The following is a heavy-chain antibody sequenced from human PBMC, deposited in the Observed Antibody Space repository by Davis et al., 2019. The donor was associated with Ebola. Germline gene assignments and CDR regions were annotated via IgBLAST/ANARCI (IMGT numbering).Heavy chain of an antibody. CDR1: GGSISSYY. V-gene: IGHV4-59*01. Sequence: MPGGSLRLSCTVSGGSISSYYWSWIRQPPGKGLEWIGYIYYSGSTNYNPSLKSRVTISVDTSKNQFSLKLSSVTAADTAVYFCARRVGARSGFDYWGQGTLVSVSS. D-gene: IGHD1-26*01. J-gene: IGHJ4*02. CDR2: IYYSGST. CDR3: ARRVGARSGFDY.